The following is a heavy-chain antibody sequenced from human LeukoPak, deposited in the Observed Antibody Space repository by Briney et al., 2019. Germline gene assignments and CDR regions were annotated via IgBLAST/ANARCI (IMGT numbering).Heavy chain of an antibody. V-gene: IGHV3-7*04. D-gene: IGHD1-14*01. J-gene: IGHJ4*02. Sequence: PGGSLRLSCVGSGFTFSSYWMTCVRQAPGKGLGWVANIKDDGSEKYSVDSVKGRFTISRDNAKNLLYLQMSSLRAEDTAVYYCARARIDYWGQGTLVTVSS. CDR3: ARARIDY. CDR2: IKDDGSEK. CDR1: GFTFSSYW.